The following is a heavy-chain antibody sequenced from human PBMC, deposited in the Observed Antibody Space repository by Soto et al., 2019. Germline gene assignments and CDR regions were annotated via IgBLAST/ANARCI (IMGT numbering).Heavy chain of an antibody. CDR2: ISGSGGST. V-gene: IGHV3-23*01. D-gene: IGHD3-22*01. Sequence: PGGSLRLSCAASGFTFSSYAMSWVRQAPGKGLEWVSAISGSGGSTYYADSVKGRFTISRDNSKNTLYLQMNSLRAEDTAVYYCAKDSYDSSGYYHDAFDIWGQGTMVTVSS. CDR3: AKDSYDSSGYYHDAFDI. J-gene: IGHJ3*02. CDR1: GFTFSSYA.